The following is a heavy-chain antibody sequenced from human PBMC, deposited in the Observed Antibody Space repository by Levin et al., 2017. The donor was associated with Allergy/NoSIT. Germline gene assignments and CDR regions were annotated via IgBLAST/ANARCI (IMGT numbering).Heavy chain of an antibody. V-gene: IGHV3-23*01. Sequence: GESLKISCAASGFTFSTYAMTWVRQAPGKGLEWVSGISGSGGSTFYADSVKGRFTISRDNSKNTLYLQMNSLRAEDTAVYHCARDMGAIIVGAIRWFDPWGQGTLVTVSS. CDR3: ARDMGAIIVGAIRWFDP. J-gene: IGHJ5*02. CDR1: GFTFSTYA. CDR2: ISGSGGST. D-gene: IGHD1-26*01.